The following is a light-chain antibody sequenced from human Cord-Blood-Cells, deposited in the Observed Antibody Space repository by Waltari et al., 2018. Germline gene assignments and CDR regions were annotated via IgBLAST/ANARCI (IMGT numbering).Light chain of an antibody. CDR3: QQSYSTPRT. J-gene: IGKJ1*01. CDR2: AAS. Sequence: DIQMTQSPSSLSASVGDRVTIPCRASHSISSYFNWYQQKPGKAPKRLIYAASRLQSGVPAMFSGSGSGTDFTLTISSLQPEDGATYYCQQSYSTPRTFGQVAKVEIK. CDR1: HSISSY. V-gene: IGKV1-39*01.